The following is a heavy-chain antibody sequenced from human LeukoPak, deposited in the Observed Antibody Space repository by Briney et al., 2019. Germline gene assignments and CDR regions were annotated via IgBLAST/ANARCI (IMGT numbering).Heavy chain of an antibody. D-gene: IGHD2-8*01. Sequence: SETLSLTCTVSGVSIRNFYWSRIRQPPGRGREWIGYMFYTGSTDYNPSLKGRVTISMDTSMNRFSLNLTSVSTADTAVYYCARNRGTSDLDYWGQGTLVTISS. V-gene: IGHV4-59*01. J-gene: IGHJ4*02. CDR3: ARNRGTSDLDY. CDR1: GVSIRNFY. CDR2: MFYTGST.